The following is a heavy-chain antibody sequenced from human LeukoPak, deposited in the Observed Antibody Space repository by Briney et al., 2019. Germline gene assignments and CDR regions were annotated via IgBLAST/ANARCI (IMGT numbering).Heavy chain of an antibody. CDR3: ARDGQNGSPYATDV. CDR2: ISNSGDSV. J-gene: IGHJ6*02. Sequence: PGGSLKLSCAASGFTFSDGYMSWIRQAPGKGLEWISYISNSGDSVYYADSVKGRFTISRDNAKNSLYLQMNSLRVEDTAVYYCARDGQNGSPYATDVWGQGTTVTVSS. D-gene: IGHD3-10*01. V-gene: IGHV3-11*04. CDR1: GFTFSDGY.